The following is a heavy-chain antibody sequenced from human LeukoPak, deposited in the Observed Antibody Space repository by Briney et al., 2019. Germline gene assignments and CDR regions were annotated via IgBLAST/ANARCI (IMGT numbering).Heavy chain of an antibody. Sequence: GGSLRLSCVASGFTFSSYAMSWFRQAPGRGLEWVSAIDGSGGSTYYADSVKGRFTISRDNSKNTLYLQMHSLRAEDTAIYYCAKDRRLPWDYFDSWGQGTQVTVSS. V-gene: IGHV3-23*01. CDR3: AKDRRLPWDYFDS. D-gene: IGHD5-12*01. J-gene: IGHJ4*02. CDR2: IDGSGGST. CDR1: GFTFSSYA.